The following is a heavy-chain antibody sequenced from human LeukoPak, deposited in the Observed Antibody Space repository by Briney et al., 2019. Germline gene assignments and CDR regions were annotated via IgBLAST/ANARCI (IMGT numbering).Heavy chain of an antibody. CDR2: ISDNSNYI. V-gene: IGHV3-11*06. J-gene: IGHJ4*02. D-gene: IGHD5-24*01. CDR1: GFTFSDHY. CDR3: TRDPRDLDN. Sequence: GGSLRLSCVASGFTFSDHYMTWIRQAPGKGLEWVSYISDNSNYINYADSVKGRFTISRDNAKNSLYLQMNSLRAEDTAVYYCTRDPRDLDNWGQGTLVTVSS.